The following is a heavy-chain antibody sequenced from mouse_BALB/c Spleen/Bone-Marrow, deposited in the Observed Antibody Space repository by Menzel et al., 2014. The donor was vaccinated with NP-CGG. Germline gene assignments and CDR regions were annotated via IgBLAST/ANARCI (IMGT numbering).Heavy chain of an antibody. CDR1: GYTFTSNW. Sequence: VQRVESGAELVKPGASVKLSCKAAGYTFTSNWMHWVKQRPGQGLEWIGETNPSNGRSNYNEKFKSKATLTVDKSSSTAYMQLSSLTSEDSAVYYCARSTGTAPYFYAMDYWGQGTSVTVSS. CDR2: TNPSNGRS. D-gene: IGHD4-1*02. J-gene: IGHJ4*01. CDR3: ARSTGTAPYFYAMDY. V-gene: IGHV1S81*02.